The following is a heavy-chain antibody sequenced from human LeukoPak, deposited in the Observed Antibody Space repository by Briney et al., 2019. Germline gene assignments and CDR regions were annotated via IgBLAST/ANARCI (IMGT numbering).Heavy chain of an antibody. CDR2: IYSGGST. CDR1: GFTVSSNY. Sequence: SGGSLRLSCTASGFTVSSNYMSWVRQAPGKGLEWVSVIYSGGSTYYADSVKGRFTISRDKSKNTLYLQMNNLRAEDSAVYYCARSYYDSSGHYPHYFDYWGQGTLVTVSP. CDR3: ARSYYDSSGHYPHYFDY. D-gene: IGHD3-22*01. J-gene: IGHJ4*02. V-gene: IGHV3-66*01.